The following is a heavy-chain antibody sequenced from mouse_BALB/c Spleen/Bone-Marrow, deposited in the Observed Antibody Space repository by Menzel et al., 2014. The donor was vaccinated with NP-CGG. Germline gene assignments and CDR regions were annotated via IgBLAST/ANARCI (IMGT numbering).Heavy chain of an antibody. J-gene: IGHJ2*01. Sequence: EVMLVESGGGLVQPGGSRKLSCAASGFTFSGFGMHWVRQAPEKGLEWVAYISSGSSTIFYADTVKGRFTISRDSPKNTLFLQMTSLRSEDTAMYYCTRGGNWEDFDYWGQGTTLTVSS. CDR2: ISSGSSTI. CDR1: GFTFSGFG. D-gene: IGHD4-1*01. V-gene: IGHV5-17*02. CDR3: TRGGNWEDFDY.